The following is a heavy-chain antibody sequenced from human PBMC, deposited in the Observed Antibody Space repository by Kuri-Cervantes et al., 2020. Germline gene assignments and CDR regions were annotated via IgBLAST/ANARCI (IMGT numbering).Heavy chain of an antibody. J-gene: IGHJ5*02. CDR1: GDSISSYY. D-gene: IGHD7-27*01. CDR2: IHYSGST. V-gene: IGHV4-59*13. Sequence: SETLSLTCSVSGDSISSYYWTWFRQPPGKRLEWIGYIHYSGSTNYNPSLKNRVTISVDTSRTQFSLKLTSVTAEDTAVYYCARAVDWGGAGRWFDLWGQGTLVTVSS. CDR3: ARAVDWGGAGRWFDL.